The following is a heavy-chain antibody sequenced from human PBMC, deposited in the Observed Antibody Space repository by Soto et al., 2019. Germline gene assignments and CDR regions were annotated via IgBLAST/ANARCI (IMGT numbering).Heavy chain of an antibody. V-gene: IGHV1-18*01. D-gene: IGHD3-9*01. CDR1: GYTFTSYG. Sequence: ASVKVSCKASGYTFTSYGIRWVRQAPGQRLERMGWISAYNGNTNYAQKLQGRVTMTTDTSTSTAYMELRSLRSDDTAVYYCARDVRTRLTIKQWIRMDVWGKGTTVTVSS. J-gene: IGHJ6*04. CDR2: ISAYNGNT. CDR3: ARDVRTRLTIKQWIRMDV.